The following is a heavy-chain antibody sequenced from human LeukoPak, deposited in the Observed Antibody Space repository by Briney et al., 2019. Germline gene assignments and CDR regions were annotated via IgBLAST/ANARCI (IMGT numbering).Heavy chain of an antibody. Sequence: GGSLRLSSAASGFTFSSYSMNWVRPAPGKGLEWVSYISSSTTTINYADSVKGRFTISRDTAKNSLYLQMNSLRVEDTAVYCCARASPPDYWGQGTLVTVSS. CDR1: GFTFSSYS. V-gene: IGHV3-48*01. CDR2: ISSSTTTI. J-gene: IGHJ4*02. CDR3: ARASPPDY.